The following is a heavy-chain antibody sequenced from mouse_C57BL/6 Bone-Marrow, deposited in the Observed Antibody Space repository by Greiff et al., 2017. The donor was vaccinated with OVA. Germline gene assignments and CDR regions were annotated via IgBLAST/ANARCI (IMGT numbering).Heavy chain of an antibody. D-gene: IGHD2-12*01. CDR2: IDPSDSYT. CDR3: ARTPFYDPFDY. J-gene: IGHJ2*01. Sequence: QVQLQQPGAELVKPGASVKLSCKASGYTFTSYWMQWVKQRPGQGLEWIGEIDPSDSYTNYNQKFKGKATLTVDTSSSTAYMRLSSLTSEDSAVYYCARTPFYDPFDYWGQGTTLTVSS. CDR1: GYTFTSYW. V-gene: IGHV1-50*01.